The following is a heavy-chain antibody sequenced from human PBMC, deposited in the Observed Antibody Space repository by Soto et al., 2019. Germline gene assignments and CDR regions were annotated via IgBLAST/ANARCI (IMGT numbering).Heavy chain of an antibody. CDR1: GFIFSSDW. CDR3: VRGEGGWETY. CDR2: INTDGSAT. J-gene: IGHJ4*02. V-gene: IGHV3-74*01. D-gene: IGHD6-19*01. Sequence: GGSLRLSCAASGFIFSSDWMHWVRQAPGKGLVWVSRINTDGSATTYADSVRGRFTISRDNAKNTLYLQMNSLRAEDTAVYYCVRGEGGWETYWGQGTLVTVSS.